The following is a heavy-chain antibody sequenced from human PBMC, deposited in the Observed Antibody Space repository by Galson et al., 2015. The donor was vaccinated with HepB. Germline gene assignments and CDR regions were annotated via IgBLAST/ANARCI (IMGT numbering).Heavy chain of an antibody. V-gene: IGHV3-74*01. J-gene: IGHJ4*02. Sequence: SLRLSCAASEFTFNTFRMHWVRQAPGKGLVWVSGIDGDGITTIYADSVKGRFTISRDNAKNTVYLQINSLRAEDTAVYYCAIRSSGWYTGEYYFDYWGQGTLVTVSS. CDR3: AIRSSGWYTGEYYFDY. CDR1: EFTFNTFR. D-gene: IGHD6-19*01. CDR2: IDGDGITT.